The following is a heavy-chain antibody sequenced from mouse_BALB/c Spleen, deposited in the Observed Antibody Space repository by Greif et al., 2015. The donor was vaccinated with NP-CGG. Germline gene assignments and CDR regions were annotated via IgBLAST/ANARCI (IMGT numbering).Heavy chain of an antibody. CDR3: APYGNYAWFAY. D-gene: IGHD2-10*02. J-gene: IGHJ3*01. CDR2: INPYNDGT. V-gene: IGHV1-14*01. CDR1: GYTFTSYV. Sequence: VQLQQSGPELVKPGASVKMSCKASGYTFTSYVMHWVKQKPGQGLEWIGYINPYNDGTKYNEKFKGKATLTSDKSSSTAYMELSSLTSEDSAVYYCAPYGNYAWFAYWGQGTLVTVSA.